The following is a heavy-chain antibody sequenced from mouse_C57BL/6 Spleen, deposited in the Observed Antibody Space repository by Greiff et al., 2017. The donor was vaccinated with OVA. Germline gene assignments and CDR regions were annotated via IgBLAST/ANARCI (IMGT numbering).Heavy chain of an antibody. Sequence: QVQLQQPGAELVKPGASVKLSCKASGYTFTSYWMQWVKQRPGQGLEWIGEIDPSDSYTNYNQKFKGKATLTVDTSSSTAYMQLSSLTSEDSAVYYCALDSSGPYWGQGTTLTVSS. J-gene: IGHJ2*01. CDR3: ALDSSGPY. V-gene: IGHV1-50*01. CDR2: IDPSDSYT. CDR1: GYTFTSYW. D-gene: IGHD3-2*02.